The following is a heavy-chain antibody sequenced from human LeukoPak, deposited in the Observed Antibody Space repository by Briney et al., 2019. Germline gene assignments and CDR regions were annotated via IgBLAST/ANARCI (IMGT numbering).Heavy chain of an antibody. V-gene: IGHV3-21*01. CDR3: ARIYCGTIWSDGRQFVDV. J-gene: IGHJ6*03. CDR2: ISNSSSYI. Sequence: GVTVRLSCASCRLTFSSYSMNWVRQAQGKGQVCVSSISNSSSYISYADQMKGRLTISRENAKTSVYLTMNSLRAEDTAVYYCARIYCGTIWSDGRQFVDVWGKGTTATVSS. D-gene: IGHD2-21*01. CDR1: RLTFSSYS.